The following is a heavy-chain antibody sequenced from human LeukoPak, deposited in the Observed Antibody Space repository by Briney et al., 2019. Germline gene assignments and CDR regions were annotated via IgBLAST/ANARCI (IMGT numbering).Heavy chain of an antibody. CDR2: IETGGST. CDR1: GFTFSNYA. CDR3: AKVRGFFGEPDFYYAMDV. D-gene: IGHD3-10*01. Sequence: GGSLRLSCAASGFTFSNYAMSWVRQAPGKGLECVSTIETGGSTHYTDSVKGRFTISRDTSRNNLYLQMNSLRAEDTATYYCAKVRGFFGEPDFYYAMDVWGQGTTVTVSS. J-gene: IGHJ6*02. V-gene: IGHV3-23*01.